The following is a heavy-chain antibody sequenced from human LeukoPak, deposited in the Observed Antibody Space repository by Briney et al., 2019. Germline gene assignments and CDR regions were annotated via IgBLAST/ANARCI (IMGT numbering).Heavy chain of an antibody. CDR3: ARDHGGDYGDYAGAFDI. V-gene: IGHV4-59*01. Sequence: SETLSLTCTVSGGSISSYYWSWIRQPPGKGLEWIGYIYYSGSTNYNPSLKSRVTISVDTSKNQFSLKLSSVTAADTAVYYCARDHGGDYGDYAGAFDIWGQGTMVTVSS. CDR2: IYYSGST. D-gene: IGHD4-17*01. CDR1: GGSISSYY. J-gene: IGHJ3*02.